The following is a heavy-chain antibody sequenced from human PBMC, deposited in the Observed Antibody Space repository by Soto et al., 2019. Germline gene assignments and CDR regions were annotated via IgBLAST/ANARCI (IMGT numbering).Heavy chain of an antibody. J-gene: IGHJ4*02. CDR3: ATGLDNAKIHY. D-gene: IGHD2-8*01. Sequence: EVQVVESGGDLVQPGGSLRLSCVVSGFTVSPSYMSWVRQAPGKGLEWVSVSHPESSAHYADSVKGRFTISRDNAKSTVSLEMNSLRAEDTAMYYCATGLDNAKIHYWGQGTLVIVSS. CDR1: GFTVSPSY. V-gene: IGHV3-66*01. CDR2: SHPESSA.